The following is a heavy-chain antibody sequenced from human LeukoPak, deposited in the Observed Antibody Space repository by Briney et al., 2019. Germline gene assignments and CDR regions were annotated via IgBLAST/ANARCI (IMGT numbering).Heavy chain of an antibody. Sequence: GASVKVSCKASGGTFSSYAISWVRQAPGQGLEWMGRIIPIFGTANYAQKFQGRVTITTDESTSTASMELSSLRSEDTAVYYCARESGSSGPTDSPELDYWGQGTLVTVSS. J-gene: IGHJ4*02. CDR2: IIPIFGTA. CDR1: GGTFSSYA. V-gene: IGHV1-69*05. CDR3: ARESGSSGPTDSPELDY. D-gene: IGHD3-10*01.